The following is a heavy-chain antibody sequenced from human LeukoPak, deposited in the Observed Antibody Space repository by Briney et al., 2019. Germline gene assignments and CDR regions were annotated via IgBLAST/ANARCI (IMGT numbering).Heavy chain of an antibody. Sequence: GGSLRLSCAASGFTFSSYAMSWVRQAPGKGLEWVSAISGSGGSTYYADSVKGRFTISRDNSKNTLYLQMNSLRAEDTAVYYCAKYLSYGGNSLYYFDYWGQGTLVTVSS. CDR1: GFTFSSYA. J-gene: IGHJ4*02. V-gene: IGHV3-23*01. CDR2: ISGSGGST. D-gene: IGHD4-23*01. CDR3: AKYLSYGGNSLYYFDY.